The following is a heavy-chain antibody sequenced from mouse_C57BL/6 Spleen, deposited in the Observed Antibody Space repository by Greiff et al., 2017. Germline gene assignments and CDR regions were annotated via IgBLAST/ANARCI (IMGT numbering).Heavy chain of an antibody. J-gene: IGHJ2*01. V-gene: IGHV1-76*01. D-gene: IGHD1-2*01. CDR2: IYPGSGNT. CDR3: AREGDYGGGYFDY. CDR1: GYTFTDYY. Sequence: QVQLQQSGAELVRPGASVKLSCKASGYTFTDYYINWVKQRPGQGLEWIARIYPGSGNTYYNEKFKGKATLTAEKSSSTAYMQLSSLTSEDSAVYFCAREGDYGGGYFDYWGQGTTRTVSS.